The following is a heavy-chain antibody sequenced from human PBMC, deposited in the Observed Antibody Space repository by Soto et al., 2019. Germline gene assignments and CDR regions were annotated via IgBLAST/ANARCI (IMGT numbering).Heavy chain of an antibody. CDR1: GGSFSGYY. Sequence: SETLSLTCAVYGGSFSGYYWSWIRQPPGKGLEWIGEINHSGSTNYNPSLQSRVTISVDTSKNQFSLKLSSGTAADTAVYYCARGLVDIVVVPAAINWFDPWGQGTLVTVSS. J-gene: IGHJ5*02. CDR2: INHSGST. V-gene: IGHV4-34*01. CDR3: ARGLVDIVVVPAAINWFDP. D-gene: IGHD2-2*03.